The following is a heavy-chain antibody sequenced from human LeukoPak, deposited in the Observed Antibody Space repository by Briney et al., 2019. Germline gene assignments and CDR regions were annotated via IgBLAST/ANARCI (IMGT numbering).Heavy chain of an antibody. Sequence: PGGSLRLSCAASGFTFSSYWMSWVRQAPGKGLEWVANIKQDGSEKYYVDSVKGRSTISRDNAKNSLYLQMSSLRAEDTAVYYCARDIMTTVTTMDYYYGMDVWGQGTTVTVSS. V-gene: IGHV3-7*03. CDR2: IKQDGSEK. D-gene: IGHD4-17*01. CDR3: ARDIMTTVTTMDYYYGMDV. CDR1: GFTFSSYW. J-gene: IGHJ6*02.